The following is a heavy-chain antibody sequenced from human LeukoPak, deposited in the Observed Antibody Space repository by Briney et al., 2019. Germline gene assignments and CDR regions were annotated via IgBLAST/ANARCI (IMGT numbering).Heavy chain of an antibody. CDR3: ARGPDHGDYLDY. D-gene: IGHD4-17*01. CDR1: GGSFNSGAYY. Sequence: SETLSLTCNVSGGSFNSGAYYWSWIRQHPDKGLEWIGEINHSGSTNYNPSLKSRVTISVDTSKNQFSLKLSSVAAADTAVYYCARGPDHGDYLDYWGQGTLVTVSS. V-gene: IGHV4-34*01. J-gene: IGHJ4*02. CDR2: INHSGST.